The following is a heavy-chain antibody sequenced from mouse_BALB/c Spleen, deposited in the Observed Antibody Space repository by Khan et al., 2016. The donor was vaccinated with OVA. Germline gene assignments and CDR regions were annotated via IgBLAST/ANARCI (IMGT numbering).Heavy chain of an antibody. V-gene: IGHV9-3-1*01. J-gene: IGHJ4*01. D-gene: IGHD2-10*02. CDR1: GYTFTNFG. CDR3: GRVEYSETIDS. CDR2: INTYTGEP. Sequence: QIQLVQSGPEVKKPGETVKISCKASGYTFTNFGMNWVRQAPGKGLKWMGWINTYTGEPTYNHDFKGRFAFSSETSASTAYLQINNLKNEDTATYFCGRVEYSETIDSWGQGTSVTVSS.